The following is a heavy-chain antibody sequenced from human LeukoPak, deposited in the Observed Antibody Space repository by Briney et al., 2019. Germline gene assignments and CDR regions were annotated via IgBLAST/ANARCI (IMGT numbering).Heavy chain of an antibody. Sequence: GGSLRLSCAASGFTFDDDGMNWVRQAPGKGLEWVAGILWNGGSTSYADSVKGRFTISRVNAKNSLYLQMNSLRAEDSALYYCAKSWGSGWTGYFDYWGQGILVTVSS. D-gene: IGHD6-19*01. V-gene: IGHV3-20*04. CDR3: AKSWGSGWTGYFDY. CDR2: ILWNGGST. J-gene: IGHJ4*02. CDR1: GFTFDDDG.